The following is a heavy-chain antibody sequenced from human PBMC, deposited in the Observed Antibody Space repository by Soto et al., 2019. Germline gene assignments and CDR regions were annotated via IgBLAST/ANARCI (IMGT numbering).Heavy chain of an antibody. Sequence: SLRLSCSASGFTFSSYDMHWFRQGPGKGLEWVSAIGTAGDTNYAGSVKGRFTISRENAKNSLYLQMNSLRAGDTAIYFCARAIGPTLFDYWGQGTLVTVSS. CDR3: ARAIGPTLFDY. CDR1: GFTFSSYD. V-gene: IGHV3-13*04. D-gene: IGHD3-22*01. CDR2: IGTAGDT. J-gene: IGHJ4*02.